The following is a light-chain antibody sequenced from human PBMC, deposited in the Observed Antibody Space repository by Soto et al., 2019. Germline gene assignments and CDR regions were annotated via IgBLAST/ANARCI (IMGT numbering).Light chain of an antibody. CDR3: LQDYNYPPT. CDR1: QGIRND. Sequence: AIQMTQSPSSLSASVGDRVTITCRASQGIRNDLGWYQQKPGKAPKLLIYAESSLQSGVPSRFSGSGSGTDFTLTISSLQPEDFATDYCLQDYNYPPTFGQGTKVEIK. CDR2: AES. J-gene: IGKJ1*01. V-gene: IGKV1-6*01.